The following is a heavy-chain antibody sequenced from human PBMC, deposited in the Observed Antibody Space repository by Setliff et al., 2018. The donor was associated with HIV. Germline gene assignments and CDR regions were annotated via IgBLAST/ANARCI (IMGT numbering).Heavy chain of an antibody. CDR2: VTAGGGIT. CDR3: AKGQWLFDS. V-gene: IGHV3-23*01. Sequence: GGSLRLSCAASGLPFSTSWMTWVRQAPGKGLEWVSLVTAGGGITYYADSVKGRFTISRDNSKNTLSLQMNSLRADDTAVYYCAKGQWLFDSWGQGTLVTVSS. CDR1: GLPFSTSW. D-gene: IGHD6-19*01. J-gene: IGHJ4*02.